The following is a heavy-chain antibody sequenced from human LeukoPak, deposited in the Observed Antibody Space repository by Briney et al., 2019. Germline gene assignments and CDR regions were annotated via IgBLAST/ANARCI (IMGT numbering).Heavy chain of an antibody. Sequence: PSETLSLICTVSGGSISSYYWSWIRQPPGKGLEWIGYIYYSGSINYNPSLKSRVTISVDTSKNQFSLKLSSVTAADTAVYYCARDSGRIHGYYYGMDVWGQGTTVTVSS. V-gene: IGHV4-59*01. CDR2: IYYSGSI. D-gene: IGHD1-1*01. J-gene: IGHJ6*02. CDR3: ARDSGRIHGYYYGMDV. CDR1: GGSISSYY.